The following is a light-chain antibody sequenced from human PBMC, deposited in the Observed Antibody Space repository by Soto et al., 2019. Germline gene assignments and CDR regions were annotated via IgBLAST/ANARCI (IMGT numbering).Light chain of an antibody. CDR1: QSISSW. Sequence: DIPMTQSPSTLSASVGDRVTITCRASQSISSWLAWYQQKPGKAPKLLIYDASSLESGVPSRFGGSGSGTEFTLTISSLQPDDFATYYCQHYKSYSGDSFGQGTKLEIK. J-gene: IGKJ2*01. V-gene: IGKV1-5*01. CDR2: DAS. CDR3: QHYKSYSGDS.